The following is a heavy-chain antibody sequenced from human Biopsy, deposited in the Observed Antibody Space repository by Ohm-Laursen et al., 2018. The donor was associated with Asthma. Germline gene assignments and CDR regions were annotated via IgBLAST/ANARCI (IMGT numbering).Heavy chain of an antibody. Sequence: ASSVKVSCKASGYTFTSYYMHWVRQAPGQGLEWMGIINPSGGSTSYAQKFQGRVTMTRDTSTSTVYMELSSLRSEDTAVYYCARVSITPGAFNIWGQGTTVTVSS. J-gene: IGHJ3*02. D-gene: IGHD3-10*01. CDR1: GYTFTSYY. V-gene: IGHV1-46*01. CDR2: INPSGGST. CDR3: ARVSITPGAFNI.